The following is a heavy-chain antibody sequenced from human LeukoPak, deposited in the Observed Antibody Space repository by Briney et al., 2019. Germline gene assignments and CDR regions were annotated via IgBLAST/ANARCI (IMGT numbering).Heavy chain of an antibody. CDR3: ARDHYCSSTSCPDYYYYYYMGV. CDR2: IYYSGST. V-gene: IGHV4-30-4*08. CDR1: GGSISSGDYY. Sequence: SETLSLTCTVSGGSISSGDYYWSWIRQPPGKGLEWIGYIYYSGSTYYNPSLKSRVTISVDTSKNQFSLKLSSVTAADTAVYYCARDHYCSSTSCPDYYYYYYMGVWGKGTTVTVSS. J-gene: IGHJ6*03. D-gene: IGHD2-2*01.